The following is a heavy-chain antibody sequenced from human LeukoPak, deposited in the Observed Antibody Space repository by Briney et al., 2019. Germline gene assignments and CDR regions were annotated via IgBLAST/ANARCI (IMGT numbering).Heavy chain of an antibody. CDR1: GFTLSSYA. CDR3: AKGHSSGRDY. D-gene: IGHD6-19*01. J-gene: IGHJ4*02. Sequence: GGSLRLSCAASGFTLSSYAMSWVRQAPGKGREWVSAISGSGGRTYYADSVKGRFTISRDNSKNTLYLQMNSLRAEDTAVYYCAKGHSSGRDYWGQGTLVTVSS. V-gene: IGHV3-23*01. CDR2: ISGSGGRT.